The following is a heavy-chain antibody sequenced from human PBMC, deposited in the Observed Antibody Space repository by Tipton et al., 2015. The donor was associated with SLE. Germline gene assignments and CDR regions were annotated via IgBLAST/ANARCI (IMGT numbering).Heavy chain of an antibody. V-gene: IGHV3-7*01. D-gene: IGHD6-13*01. CDR3: ARVRGKIAAAMNGMDV. CDR2: IKQDATEK. Sequence: SLRLSCAASGFTFSSYAMSWVRQAPGKGLEWVANIKQDATEKYYVDSVKGRFTISRDNAKNSLYLQMNSLRAEDTAVYYCARVRGKIAAAMNGMDVWGQGTTVTVSS. J-gene: IGHJ6*02. CDR1: GFTFSSYA.